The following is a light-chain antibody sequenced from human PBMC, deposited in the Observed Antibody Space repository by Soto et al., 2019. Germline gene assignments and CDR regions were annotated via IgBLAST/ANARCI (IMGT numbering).Light chain of an antibody. CDR3: QQYGSSPRT. CDR2: GTS. Sequence: VLTQSPGTLSVSPGERATLSCRASQSVSSSYLAWYQQKPGQAPSLLIYGTSRRATGIPDRFRGSGSGTGFTLTISRLEPEDFAVYYCQQYGSSPRTFGQGTKVDIK. CDR1: QSVSSSY. V-gene: IGKV3-20*01. J-gene: IGKJ1*01.